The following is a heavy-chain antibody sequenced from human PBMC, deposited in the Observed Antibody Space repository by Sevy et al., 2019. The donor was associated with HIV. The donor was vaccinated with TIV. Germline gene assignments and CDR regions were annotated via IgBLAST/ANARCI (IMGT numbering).Heavy chain of an antibody. Sequence: GGSLRLSCAASGFTLSDAWMSWVRQAPGKGLEWVGRIKSKTDGGPTDYAAPVKGRVTISRGNSKNTLYLHMNNLRPEDTAVYYCARDRYYDASGYYYYYYGMDVWGQGTTVTVSS. CDR2: IKSKTDGGPT. V-gene: IGHV3-15*01. D-gene: IGHD3-22*01. J-gene: IGHJ6*02. CDR1: GFTLSDAW. CDR3: ARDRYYDASGYYYYYYGMDV.